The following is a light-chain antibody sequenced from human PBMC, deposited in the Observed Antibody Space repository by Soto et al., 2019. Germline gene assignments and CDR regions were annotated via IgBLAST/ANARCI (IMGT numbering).Light chain of an antibody. CDR3: QHYNSYSEA. CDR1: QGVSRW. J-gene: IGKJ1*01. V-gene: IGKV1-5*03. CDR2: KAS. Sequence: DIQMTQSPSFVSASVGDRVTITCRASQGVSRWLAWYQQKPREAPRLLIYKASTLKSGVPSRFSGSGSGTEFTLTISSLQPDDFATYYCQHYNSYSEAFGQGNKVDIK.